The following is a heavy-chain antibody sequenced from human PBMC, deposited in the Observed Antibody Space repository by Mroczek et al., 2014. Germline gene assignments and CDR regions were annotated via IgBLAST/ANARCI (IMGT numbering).Heavy chain of an antibody. CDR2: INHSGST. CDR3: ARVSKLLTTVNGGPLDY. CDR1: GGSFSGYY. Sequence: QVQLQQWGAGLLKPSETLSLTCAVYGGSFSGYYWSWIRQPPGKGLEWIGEINHSGSTNYNPSLKSRVTISVDTSKNQFSLKLSSVTAADTAVYYCARVSKLLTTVNGGPLDYWGQGTLVTVSS. J-gene: IGHJ4*02. V-gene: IGHV4-34*01. D-gene: IGHD4-11*01.